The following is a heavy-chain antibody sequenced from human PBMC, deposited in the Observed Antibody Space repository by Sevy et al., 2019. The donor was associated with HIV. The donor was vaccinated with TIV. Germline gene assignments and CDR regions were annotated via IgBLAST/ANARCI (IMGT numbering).Heavy chain of an antibody. J-gene: IGHJ3*02. D-gene: IGHD3-9*01. CDR2: ISSSSSYI. Sequence: GGSLRLSCAASGFTFSSYSMNWVRQAPGKGLEWVSSISSSSSYIYYADSVKGRFTISRDNAKNSLYLQMNSLRAEDTAVYYCARDSHQGFDPTSSYDYQGAFDIWGQGTMVTVSS. CDR1: GFTFSSYS. V-gene: IGHV3-21*04. CDR3: ARDSHQGFDPTSSYDYQGAFDI.